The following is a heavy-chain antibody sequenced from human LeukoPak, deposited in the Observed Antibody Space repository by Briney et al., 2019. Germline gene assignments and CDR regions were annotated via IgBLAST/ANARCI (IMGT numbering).Heavy chain of an antibody. D-gene: IGHD5-12*01. CDR1: GFTFSSYA. CDR3: AKRSGGYSGFDY. V-gene: IGHV3-23*01. CDR2: IISSGGST. Sequence: GGSLRLSCAASGFTFSSYAMSWVRQAPGKGLEWVSGIISSGGSTYYADSVKGRFTISRDNSKNTLYLQMNSLRAEDTAVYYYAKRSGGYSGFDYWGQGTLVTVSS. J-gene: IGHJ4*02.